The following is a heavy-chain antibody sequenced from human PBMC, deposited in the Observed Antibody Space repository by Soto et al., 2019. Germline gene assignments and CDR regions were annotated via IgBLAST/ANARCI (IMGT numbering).Heavy chain of an antibody. CDR2: INPSGGST. J-gene: IGHJ4*02. CDR1: GYTFTSYY. Sequence: ASVKVSCKASGYTFTSYYMHWVRQAPGQGLEWMGIINPSGGSTSYAQKFQGRVTMTRDTSTSTVYMELSSLRSEDTAVYYCARDLFPNYDILTGYYAFDYWGQGTLVTVSS. V-gene: IGHV1-46*03. CDR3: ARDLFPNYDILTGYYAFDY. D-gene: IGHD3-9*01.